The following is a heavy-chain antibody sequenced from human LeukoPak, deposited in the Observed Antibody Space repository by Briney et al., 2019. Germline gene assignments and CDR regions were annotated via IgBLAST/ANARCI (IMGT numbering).Heavy chain of an antibody. J-gene: IGHJ3*02. Sequence: SVKVSCKASGGTFSSYAISWVRQAPGQGLEWMGRIIPIFGIANYAQKFQGRVTITADKSTSTAYMELSSLRSEDTAVYYCARDTAMVPGAFDIWGQGTMVTVSS. CDR1: GGTFSSYA. V-gene: IGHV1-69*04. CDR2: IIPIFGIA. CDR3: ARDTAMVPGAFDI. D-gene: IGHD5-18*01.